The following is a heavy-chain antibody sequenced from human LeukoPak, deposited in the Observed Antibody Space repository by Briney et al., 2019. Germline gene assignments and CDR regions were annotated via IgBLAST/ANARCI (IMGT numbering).Heavy chain of an antibody. D-gene: IGHD1-20*01. Sequence: SETLSLTCTVSDGAIAGYSWSWIRQAPGKGLERIGCISHRVNTYYNPSLKSRVTISTDTSNNLFSLILTSVTAADTALYYCARGGYYNWDFDFWGQGALVTVSS. CDR3: ARGGYYNWDFDF. CDR2: ISHRVNT. J-gene: IGHJ4*02. V-gene: IGHV4-59*12. CDR1: DGAIAGYS.